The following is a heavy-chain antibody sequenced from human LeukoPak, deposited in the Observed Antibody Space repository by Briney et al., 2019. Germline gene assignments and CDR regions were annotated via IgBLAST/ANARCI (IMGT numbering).Heavy chain of an antibody. D-gene: IGHD3-9*01. CDR1: GGSMTYYY. V-gene: IGHV4-59*08. J-gene: IGHJ6*03. Sequence: KSSETLSLTCTVSGGSMTYYYWSWIRQPPRKGLVWIGFIYSSGSTTYNPSLASRVTISVDTSKKQFSLKLSSVTAADTAVYYCARRRGSDISRLYYYYMDVWGKGTTVTVSS. CDR2: IYSSGST. CDR3: ARRRGSDISRLYYYYMDV.